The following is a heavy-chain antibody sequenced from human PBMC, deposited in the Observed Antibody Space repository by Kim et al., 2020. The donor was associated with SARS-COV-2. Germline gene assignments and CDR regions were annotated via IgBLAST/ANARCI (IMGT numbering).Heavy chain of an antibody. D-gene: IGHD1-1*01. CDR3: ARDLEGFDY. J-gene: IGHJ4*02. Sequence: ASEKVSCKTSGYGFTNNYLHWVRLAPGQGLEWMGMIYPNGGATTYARNFRGRVTMTRDTSTSTAYMELSSLTPDDTAMYYCARDLEGFDYWGQGALVTVSS. CDR2: IYPNGGAT. CDR1: GYGFTNNY. V-gene: IGHV1-46*01.